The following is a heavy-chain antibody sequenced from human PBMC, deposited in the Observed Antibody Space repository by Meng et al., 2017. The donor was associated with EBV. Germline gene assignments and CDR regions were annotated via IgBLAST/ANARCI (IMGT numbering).Heavy chain of an antibody. D-gene: IGHD3-10*01. V-gene: IGHV1-69*01. J-gene: IGHJ4*02. CDR3: ASESGRGFTPDY. CDR2: LIPMVGAP. Sequence: QVQVLQSGAEGKKPGSSVKVSCRTSGGTLRSDAVSWVRQAPGQGLEWMGGLIPMVGAPHYAQKFQGRVTIIADESTSTHSMELNSLRSEDTAMYYCASESGRGFTPDYWGQGTLVTVSS. CDR1: GGTLRSDA.